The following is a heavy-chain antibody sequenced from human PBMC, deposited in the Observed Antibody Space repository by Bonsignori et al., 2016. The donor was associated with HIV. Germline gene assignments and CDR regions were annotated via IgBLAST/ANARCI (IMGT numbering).Heavy chain of an antibody. Sequence: GESLKISCAASGFTFSSYSMNWVRQAPGKGLEWVSSISSSSSYIYYADSVKGRFTISRDNAKNSLYLQMNSLRAEDTAVYYCARAPDTYYYMDVWGKGTTVTVSS. CDR2: ISSSSSYI. CDR1: GFTFSSYS. CDR3: ARAPDTYYYMDV. J-gene: IGHJ6*03. D-gene: IGHD5-18*01. V-gene: IGHV3-21*01.